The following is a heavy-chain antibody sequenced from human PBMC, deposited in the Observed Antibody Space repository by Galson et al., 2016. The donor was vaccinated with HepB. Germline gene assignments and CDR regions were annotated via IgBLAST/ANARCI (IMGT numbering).Heavy chain of an antibody. V-gene: IGHV3-7*01. CDR1: GFNFWDYW. CDR3: VSQTGPTF. CDR2: IKEDGSQK. D-gene: IGHD3-9*01. Sequence: SLRLSCAASGFNFWDYWMSWVRQAPGKGPEWVANIKEDGSQKDYADSVKDRFTISRDNAKNSLYLQMNSLRAEDTAVYYCVSQTGPTFWGQGTLVTVSS. J-gene: IGHJ4*02.